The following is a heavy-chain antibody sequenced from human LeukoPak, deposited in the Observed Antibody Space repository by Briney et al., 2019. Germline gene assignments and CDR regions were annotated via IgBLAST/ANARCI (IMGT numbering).Heavy chain of an antibody. CDR1: GFTFSSYG. CDR2: ISGSGGST. D-gene: IGHD2-2*01. J-gene: IGHJ4*02. V-gene: IGHV3-23*01. Sequence: GGSLRLSCAASGFTFSSYGMSWVRQAPGKGLEWVSAISGSGGSTYYADSVKGRFTISRDNSKNTLYLQMNSLRAEDTAVYYCASLAQDIVVVPDAAFDYWGQGTLVTVSS. CDR3: ASLAQDIVVVPDAAFDY.